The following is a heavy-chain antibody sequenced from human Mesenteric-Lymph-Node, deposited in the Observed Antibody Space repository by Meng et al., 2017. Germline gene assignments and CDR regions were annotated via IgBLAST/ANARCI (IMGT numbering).Heavy chain of an antibody. CDR2: INPNSGGT. Sequence: ASVKVSCKASGYTFTGYYMHWVRQAPGQGLEWMGWINPNSGGTNYAQKFQGRVTMTRDTSISTAYMDLSSLRSDDTAVFYCARGLFDMDVWGQGTTVTVSS. V-gene: IGHV1-2*02. CDR3: ARGLFDMDV. CDR1: GYTFTGYY. J-gene: IGHJ6*02.